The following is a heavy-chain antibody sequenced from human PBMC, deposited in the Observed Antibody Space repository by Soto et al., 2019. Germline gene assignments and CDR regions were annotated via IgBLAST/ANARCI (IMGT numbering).Heavy chain of an antibody. CDR3: AKDPYDYVWGSYHPYFDY. CDR2: IKHDGSNK. J-gene: IGHJ4*02. Sequence: PGGSLRLSCAASGFTFSSYWMSWVRQAPGKGLEWVAVIKHDGSNKYYADSVKGRFTISRDNSKNTLYLQMNSLRAEDTAVYYCAKDPYDYVWGSYHPYFDYWGQGTLVTVSS. V-gene: IGHV3-30*18. CDR1: GFTFSSYW. D-gene: IGHD3-16*02.